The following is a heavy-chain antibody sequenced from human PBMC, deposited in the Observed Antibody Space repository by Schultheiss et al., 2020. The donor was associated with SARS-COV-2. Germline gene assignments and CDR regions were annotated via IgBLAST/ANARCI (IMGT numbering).Heavy chain of an antibody. Sequence: SETLSLTCTVSGGSVSSGSYYWSWIRQPPGKGLEWIGYIYYSGSTNYNPSVKSRVTMSVDKSKNQFSLKLSSVTAADTAVYYCARGNVVVTHWYFDLWGRGTLVTVSS. CDR2: IYYSGST. CDR3: ARGNVVVTHWYFDL. V-gene: IGHV4-61*01. D-gene: IGHD2-21*02. CDR1: GGSVSSGSYY. J-gene: IGHJ2*01.